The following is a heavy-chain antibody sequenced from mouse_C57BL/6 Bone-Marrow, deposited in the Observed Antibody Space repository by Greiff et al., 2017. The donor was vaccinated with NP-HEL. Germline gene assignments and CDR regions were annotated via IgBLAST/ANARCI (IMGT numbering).Heavy chain of an antibody. D-gene: IGHD4-1*01. CDR2: ISDGGSYT. CDR1: GFTFSSYA. Sequence: VQLQQSGGGLVKPGGSLKLSCAASGFTFSSYAMSWVRQTPEKRLEWVATISDGGSYTYYPDNVKGRFTISRDNAKNNLYLQMSHLKSEDTAMYYCARAGLGPYYFDYWGQGTTLTVSS. V-gene: IGHV5-4*01. CDR3: ARAGLGPYYFDY. J-gene: IGHJ2*01.